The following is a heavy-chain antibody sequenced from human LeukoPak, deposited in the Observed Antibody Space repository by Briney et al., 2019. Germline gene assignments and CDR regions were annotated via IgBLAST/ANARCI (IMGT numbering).Heavy chain of an antibody. D-gene: IGHD6-13*01. Sequence: GASVTVSCKTSGFRLTDYYFHWVRQAPGQGLEWMGWIRGDTGDTDSPQKFQGRVTMTTDTSMNTAYMELSRLTFDDTAMYFCARVRGNSCDYWGQGTLVTVSS. J-gene: IGHJ4*02. CDR3: ARVRGNSCDY. CDR2: IRGDTGDT. CDR1: GFRLTDYY. V-gene: IGHV1-2*02.